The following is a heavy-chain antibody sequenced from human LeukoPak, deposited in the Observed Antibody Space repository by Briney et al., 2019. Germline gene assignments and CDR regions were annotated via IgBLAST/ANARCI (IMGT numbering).Heavy chain of an antibody. J-gene: IGHJ4*02. CDR3: AKDALGFGESYD. V-gene: IGHV3-30*02. CDR2: IRYDGSDK. CDR1: GFTFSRYG. D-gene: IGHD3-10*01. Sequence: GGSLRLSCAASGFTFSRYGMHWVRQAPGKWLQWVSFIRYDGSDKHYADSVKGRFTISRDNSKNTLYLQMNSLRADDTAVYYCAKDALGFGESYDWGQGTLVTVSS.